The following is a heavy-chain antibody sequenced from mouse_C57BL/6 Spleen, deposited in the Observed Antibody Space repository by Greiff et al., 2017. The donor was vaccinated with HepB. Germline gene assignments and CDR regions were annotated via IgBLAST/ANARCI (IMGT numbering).Heavy chain of an antibody. CDR2: IYPGSGNT. D-gene: IGHD2-1*01. V-gene: IGHV1-76*01. CDR3: ARHYGNYEDWYFDV. J-gene: IGHJ1*03. Sequence: QVQLQQSGAELVRPGASVKLSCKASGYTFTDYYINWVKQRPGQGLEWIARIYPGSGNTYYNEKFKGKATLTAEKSSSTAYMQLSSLTSEDSALYFCARHYGNYEDWYFDVWGTGTTVTVSS. CDR1: GYTFTDYY.